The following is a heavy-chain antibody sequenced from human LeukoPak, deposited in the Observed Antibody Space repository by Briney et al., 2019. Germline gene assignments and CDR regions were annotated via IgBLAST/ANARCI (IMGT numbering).Heavy chain of an antibody. CDR3: ARGTYYDSSGYAY. CDR2: INPNSGGT. CDR1: ECTFTGYY. V-gene: IGHV1-2*02. D-gene: IGHD3-22*01. Sequence: ASVKVSCKASECTFTGYYMHWVRQAPGQGLEWMGWINPNSGGTNYAQKFQGRVTMTRDTSISTAYMELSRLRSDDTAVYYCARGTYYDSSGYAYWGQGTLVTVSS. J-gene: IGHJ4*02.